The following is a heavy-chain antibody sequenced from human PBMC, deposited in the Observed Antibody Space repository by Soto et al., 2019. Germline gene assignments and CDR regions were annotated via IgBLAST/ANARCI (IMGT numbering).Heavy chain of an antibody. D-gene: IGHD3-10*01. CDR1: GFTFSGSA. CDR3: TRGGMVRGVKAHYYYGMDV. Sequence: EVQLVESGGGLVQPGGSLKLSCAASGFTFSGSAMHWVRQASGKGLEWVGRIRSKANSYATAYAASVKGRFTISRDDSXNXAXPQMNSQKTEDTAVYYCTRGGMVRGVKAHYYYGMDVWGQGTTVTVSS. V-gene: IGHV3-73*01. CDR2: IRSKANSYAT. J-gene: IGHJ6*02.